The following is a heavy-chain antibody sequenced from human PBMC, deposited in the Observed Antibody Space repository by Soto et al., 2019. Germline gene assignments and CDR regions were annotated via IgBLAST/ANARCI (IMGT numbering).Heavy chain of an antibody. CDR1: GGSISSYY. J-gene: IGHJ4*02. CDR3: ARIGWNDAYDY. CDR2: IYYSGST. V-gene: IGHV4-59*08. D-gene: IGHD1-1*01. Sequence: SETLSLTCTVSGGSISSYYWSWIRQPPGKGLEWIGYIYYSGSTNYNPSLKSRVTISVDTSKNQFSLKLSSVTAADTAVYYCARIGWNDAYDYWGQGTLVTVSS.